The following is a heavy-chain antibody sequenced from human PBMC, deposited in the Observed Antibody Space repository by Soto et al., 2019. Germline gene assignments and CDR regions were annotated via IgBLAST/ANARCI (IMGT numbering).Heavy chain of an antibody. Sequence: GGSLRLSCAASGFTFSSYAMSWVRQAPGKGLEWVSAISGSGGSTYYADSVKGRFTISRDNSKNTLYLQMNSLRAEDTAVYYCAKDHMITFGGVSAIFDYWGQGTLVTVSS. J-gene: IGHJ4*02. V-gene: IGHV3-23*01. CDR1: GFTFSSYA. D-gene: IGHD3-16*01. CDR3: AKDHMITFGGVSAIFDY. CDR2: ISGSGGST.